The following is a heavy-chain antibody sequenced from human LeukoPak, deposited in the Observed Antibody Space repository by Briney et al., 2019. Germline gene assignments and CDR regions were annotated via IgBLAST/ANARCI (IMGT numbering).Heavy chain of an antibody. D-gene: IGHD5-24*01. CDR3: ARDLGRDGYNLFDY. CDR1: GFTFSSYS. Sequence: GGSLRLSCAASGFTFSSYSINWVRQAPEKGLEWVSYISSSYGTIYYADSVKGRFTTSRDNAKNSLYLQMNSLRAEDTAVYYCARDLGRDGYNLFDYWGQGTLVTVSS. V-gene: IGHV3-48*01. J-gene: IGHJ4*02. CDR2: ISSSYGTI.